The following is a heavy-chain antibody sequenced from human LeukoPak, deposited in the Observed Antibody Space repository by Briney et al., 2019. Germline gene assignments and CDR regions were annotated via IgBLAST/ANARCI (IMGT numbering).Heavy chain of an antibody. CDR1: GYTFTSYG. CDR2: ISAYNGNT. V-gene: IGHV1-18*01. D-gene: IGHD2-2*01. Sequence: ASVKVSCKASGYTFTSYGISWVRQAPGQGREWMGWISAYNGNTNYAQKLQGRVTMTTDTSTSTAYMELRSLRSDDTAVYYCARDCSTTTCYGGAFDYWGQGTLVTVSS. CDR3: ARDCSTTTCYGGAFDY. J-gene: IGHJ4*02.